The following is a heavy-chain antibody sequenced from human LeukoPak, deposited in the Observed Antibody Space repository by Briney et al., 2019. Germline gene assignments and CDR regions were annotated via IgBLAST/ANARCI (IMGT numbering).Heavy chain of an antibody. Sequence: RTGGSLRLSCAASGFTFSSYSMNWVRQAPGKGLEWVSYISSSSSTIYYADSVKGRFTISRDNAKNSLYLQMNSLRAEDTAVYYCASASRSVDYDTFDYWGQGTLVTVSS. CDR2: ISSSSSTI. D-gene: IGHD3-22*01. CDR3: ASASRSVDYDTFDY. CDR1: GFTFSSYS. V-gene: IGHV3-48*01. J-gene: IGHJ4*02.